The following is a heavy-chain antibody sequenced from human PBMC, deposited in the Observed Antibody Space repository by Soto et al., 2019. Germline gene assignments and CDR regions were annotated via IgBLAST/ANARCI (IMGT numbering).Heavy chain of an antibody. D-gene: IGHD3-16*01. CDR3: ARSDAYGPMAYDY. V-gene: IGHV1-69*06. CDR2: IIPIFGTA. CDR1: GGTFSSYA. Sequence: AASVKVSCKASGGTFSSYAISWVRQAPGQGLEWMGGIIPIFGTANYAQKFQGRVTITADKSTSTAYMELSSLRSEDTAVYYCARSDAYGPMAYDYWGQGTLVTVSS. J-gene: IGHJ4*02.